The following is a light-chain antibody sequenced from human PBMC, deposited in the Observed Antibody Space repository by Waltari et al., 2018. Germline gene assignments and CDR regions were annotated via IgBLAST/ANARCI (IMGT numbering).Light chain of an antibody. CDR3: QQYFMTPT. CDR1: QSVLYSSNNKNY. J-gene: IGKJ1*01. CDR2: WAS. Sequence: DIVMTQSPDSLAVSLGERATINCKSSQSVLYSSNNKNYFAWYQQKPGQPPKLLFYWASTRESGVPDRFSGGGSGTDFTLTISSLQAEDVAVYYCQQYFMTPTFCQGTRVEIK. V-gene: IGKV4-1*01.